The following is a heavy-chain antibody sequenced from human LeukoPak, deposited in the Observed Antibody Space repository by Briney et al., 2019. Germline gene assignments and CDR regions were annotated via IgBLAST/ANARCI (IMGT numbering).Heavy chain of an antibody. J-gene: IGHJ6*04. Sequence: GGSLRLSCAASGFTFSSCEMNWVRQAPGKGLEWVSYISSSGSTIYYADSVKGRFTISRDNAKNSLYLQMNSLRAEDAAVYYCAELGITMIGGVWGKGTTVTVSS. D-gene: IGHD3-10*02. V-gene: IGHV3-48*03. CDR2: ISSSGSTI. CDR1: GFTFSSCE. CDR3: AELGITMIGGV.